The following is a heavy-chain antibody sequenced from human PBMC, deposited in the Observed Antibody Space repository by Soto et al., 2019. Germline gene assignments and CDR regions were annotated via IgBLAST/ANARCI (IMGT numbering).Heavy chain of an antibody. V-gene: IGHV4-59*01. J-gene: IGHJ5*02. CDR1: GGSISSYY. D-gene: IGHD3-10*01. CDR3: ARIGDYYGSGSYYSYNWFDP. Sequence: ASETLSLTCTVSGGSISSYYWSWIRQPPGKGLEWIGYIYYSGSTNYNPSLKSRVTISVDTSKNQFSLKLSSVTAADTAVYYCARIGDYYGSGSYYSYNWFDPWGQGTLVTVSS. CDR2: IYYSGST.